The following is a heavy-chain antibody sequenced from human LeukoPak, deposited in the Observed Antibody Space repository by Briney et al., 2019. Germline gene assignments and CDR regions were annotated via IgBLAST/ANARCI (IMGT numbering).Heavy chain of an antibody. CDR3: ARDGSGSYVDAFDI. D-gene: IGHD1-26*01. J-gene: IGHJ3*02. Sequence: GGSLRLSCAASGFTFSCYSMNWVRQAPGKGLEGVAYISSSSSTIYYADSVKGRFTISRDNAKNSLYLQMNSLRAEDTAVYNCARDGSGSYVDAFDIWGQGTMVTVSS. CDR2: ISSSSSTI. V-gene: IGHV3-48*01. CDR1: GFTFSCYS.